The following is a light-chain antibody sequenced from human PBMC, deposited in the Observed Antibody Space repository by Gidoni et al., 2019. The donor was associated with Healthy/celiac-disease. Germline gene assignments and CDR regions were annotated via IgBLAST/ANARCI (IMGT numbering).Light chain of an antibody. V-gene: IGKV1-39*01. Sequence: DIQMTQSPSSLSASVGDRVTITCRASQSISSYLNWYQQKPGKAPKLLIYAASSLQSGVPSRFRGRGSGTDFTLTISSLPPEDFATYYCQQSYSTPPWTFGQGTKVEIK. CDR3: QQSYSTPPWT. J-gene: IGKJ1*01. CDR2: AAS. CDR1: QSISSY.